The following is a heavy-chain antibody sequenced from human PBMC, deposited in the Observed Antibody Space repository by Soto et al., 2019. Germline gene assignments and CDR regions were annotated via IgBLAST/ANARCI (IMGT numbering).Heavy chain of an antibody. CDR1: GFTFSSYW. CDR3: ARDGYSRPADY. J-gene: IGHJ4*02. Sequence: GGSLRLSCAASGFTFSSYWMSWVRQAPGKGLEWVANIKQDGSEKYYVDSVKGRFTISRGNAKNSLYLQMNGLRAEDTAVYYCARDGYSRPADYWGQGTLVTVSS. V-gene: IGHV3-7*03. D-gene: IGHD4-4*01. CDR2: IKQDGSEK.